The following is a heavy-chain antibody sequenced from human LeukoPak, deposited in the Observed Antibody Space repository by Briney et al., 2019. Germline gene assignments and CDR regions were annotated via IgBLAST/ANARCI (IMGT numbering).Heavy chain of an antibody. CDR1: VGSISSYY. V-gene: IGHV4-4*07. Sequence: PSETLSLTCTVSVGSISSYYWSWIRQPAGKGLEWIGRIYASGSTYYNPSLKSRVTMSVDTSKNQFSLRLTTVTAADTAVYYCARDSNLEYSSSRGLGRWGQGTLVTVSS. D-gene: IGHD6-6*01. CDR2: IYASGST. CDR3: ARDSNLEYSSSRGLGR. J-gene: IGHJ4*02.